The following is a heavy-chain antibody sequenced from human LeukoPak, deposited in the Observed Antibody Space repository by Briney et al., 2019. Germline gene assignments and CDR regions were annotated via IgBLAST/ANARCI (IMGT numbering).Heavy chain of an antibody. Sequence: GGSLRLSCAASGFTVSSNYMSWVRQAPGKGLEWVSVIYSGGSTYYADSVKGRFTISRDNSKNTLYLQMNSLRAEDTAVYYCARDPSGGFDYYFDYWGQGTLVTVSS. CDR1: GFTVSSNY. CDR2: IYSGGST. CDR3: ARDPSGGFDYYFDY. J-gene: IGHJ4*02. V-gene: IGHV3-53*01. D-gene: IGHD2-15*01.